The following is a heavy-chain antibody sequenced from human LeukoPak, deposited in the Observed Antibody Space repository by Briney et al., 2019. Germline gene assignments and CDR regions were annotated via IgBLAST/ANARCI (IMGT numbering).Heavy chain of an antibody. V-gene: IGHV5-51*01. CDR1: GYSFTSYW. D-gene: IGHD6-13*01. Sequence: GESLKISCKGSGYSFTSYWIGWVRQMPGKGLEWMGIIYPGDSDTRYSPSFQGQVTISADKSISTAYLQWSSLKASDTAMYYCARQLIAAAGRVSGWFDPWGQGTLVTVSS. CDR2: IYPGDSDT. J-gene: IGHJ5*02. CDR3: ARQLIAAAGRVSGWFDP.